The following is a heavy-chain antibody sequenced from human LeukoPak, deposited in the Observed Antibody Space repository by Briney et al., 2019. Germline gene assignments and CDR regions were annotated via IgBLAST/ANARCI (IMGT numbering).Heavy chain of an antibody. D-gene: IGHD4-17*01. Sequence: ASVKVSCKASGYTFNGYYMHWVRQAPGQGLEWMGRINPNSGGTDYAQKFQGRVTMTRDTSISTAYMELSRLRSDDTAVYYCAREHDYGDSGGYWGQGTLVTVSS. CDR1: GYTFNGYY. J-gene: IGHJ4*02. CDR3: AREHDYGDSGGY. CDR2: INPNSGGT. V-gene: IGHV1-2*06.